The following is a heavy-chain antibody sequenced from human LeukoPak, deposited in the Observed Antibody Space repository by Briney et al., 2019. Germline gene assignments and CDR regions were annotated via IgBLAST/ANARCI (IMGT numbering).Heavy chain of an antibody. J-gene: IGHJ3*02. CDR3: ASDYGGNSYAFDI. CDR1: GYTFTNLD. V-gene: IGHV1-8*01. Sequence: ASVKVSCKTSGYTFTNLDINWLRQAPGQGLEWMGWMSPNSGDTGYAQKFQGRVSMTRDTSISTAYMELSSLRSEDTAVYYCASDYGGNSYAFDIWGQGTMVTVSS. CDR2: MSPNSGDT. D-gene: IGHD4-23*01.